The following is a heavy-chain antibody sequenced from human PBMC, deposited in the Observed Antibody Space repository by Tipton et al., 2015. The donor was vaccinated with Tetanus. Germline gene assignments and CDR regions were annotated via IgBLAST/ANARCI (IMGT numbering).Heavy chain of an antibody. J-gene: IGHJ4*02. CDR3: ARGNQVYYYDSSGSSFFDY. CDR1: GGSISSYY. Sequence: GLVKPSETLSLTCTVSGGSISSYYWSWIRQPAGKGLEWIGRIYTSGSTNYNPPLKSRVTMSVDTSKNQFSLKLSSVTAADTAVYYCARGNQVYYYDSSGSSFFDYWGQGTLVTVSS. CDR2: IYTSGST. D-gene: IGHD3-22*01. V-gene: IGHV4-4*07.